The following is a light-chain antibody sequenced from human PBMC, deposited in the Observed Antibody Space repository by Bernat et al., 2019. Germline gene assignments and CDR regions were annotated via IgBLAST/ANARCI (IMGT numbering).Light chain of an antibody. CDR3: RSYTSSSALV. Sequence: QSALTQPASVSGSPGQSITISCTGTSSDVGGYNYVSWYQQHPGKAPKLMIYDVSDRPSGVSNRFSGSKSGNTASLTISGLQAEDEADYYCRSYTSSSALVFGGGTKLTGL. CDR2: DVS. CDR1: SSDVGGYNY. J-gene: IGLJ3*02. V-gene: IGLV2-14*03.